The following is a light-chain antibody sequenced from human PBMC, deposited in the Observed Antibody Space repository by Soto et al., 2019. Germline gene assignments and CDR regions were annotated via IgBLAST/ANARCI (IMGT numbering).Light chain of an antibody. Sequence: QAASVSGSPGQSITISCTGTSSDVGGYNYVSWYQQHPGKAPKLMIYEVNNRPSGVSNRFSGSKSGNTASLTISGLQAEDEADYYCSSYTRSSNLVVFGGGTQLTVL. CDR3: SSYTRSSNLVV. J-gene: IGLJ2*01. CDR1: SSDVGGYNY. CDR2: EVN. V-gene: IGLV2-14*01.